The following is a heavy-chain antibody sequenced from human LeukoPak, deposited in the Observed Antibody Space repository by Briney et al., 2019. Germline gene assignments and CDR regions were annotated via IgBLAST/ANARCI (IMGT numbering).Heavy chain of an antibody. V-gene: IGHV3-33*01. J-gene: IGHJ4*02. CDR2: IWYDGSNK. CDR3: ARSGIVAPGGDF. CDR1: GFTFSSYG. D-gene: IGHD6-13*01. Sequence: GGSLRLSCAASGFTFSSYGMHWVRQAPGKGLEWVAVIWYDGSNKYYADSVKGRFTISRDNSKNTLYLQMNSLRVEDTAVYYCARSGIVAPGGDFWGQGTLVTVSS.